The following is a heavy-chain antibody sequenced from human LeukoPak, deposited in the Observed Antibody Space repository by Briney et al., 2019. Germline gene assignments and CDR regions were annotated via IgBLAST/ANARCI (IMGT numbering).Heavy chain of an antibody. CDR2: ISAYNGNT. CDR1: GGTFSSYA. CDR3: ARDLGAARPNWFDP. V-gene: IGHV1-18*01. D-gene: IGHD6-6*01. J-gene: IGHJ5*02. Sequence: ASVKVSCKASGGTFSSYAISWVRQAPGQGLEWMGWISAYNGNTNYAQKLQGRVTMTTDTSTSTAYMELRSLRPDDTAVYYCARDLGAARPNWFDPWGQGTLVTVSS.